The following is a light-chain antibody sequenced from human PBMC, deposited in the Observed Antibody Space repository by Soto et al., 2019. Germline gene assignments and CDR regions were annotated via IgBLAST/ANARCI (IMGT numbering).Light chain of an antibody. J-gene: IGKJ1*01. V-gene: IGKV1D-8*01. CDR2: AAS. CDR3: QQYYSFPQT. CDR1: QGISSY. Sequence: VVWMTQSPSLLSASTGDRVTISCLMSQGISSYLAWYQQKPGKAPELLIYAASTLQSGVPSRFSGSGSGTDFTLTISCLQSEDFATYYCQQYYSFPQTFAQGTKVAI.